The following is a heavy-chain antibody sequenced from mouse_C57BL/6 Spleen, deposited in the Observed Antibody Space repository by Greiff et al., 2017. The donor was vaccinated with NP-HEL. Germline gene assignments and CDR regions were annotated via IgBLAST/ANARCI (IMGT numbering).Heavy chain of an antibody. V-gene: IGHV1-64*01. D-gene: IGHD2-4*01. J-gene: IGHJ2*01. CDR3: ARIYYDGYFDY. CDR1: GYTFTSYW. Sequence: VQLQQPGAELVKPGASVKLSCKASGYTFTSYWMHWVKQRPGQGLEWIGMIHPNSGSTNYNEKFKSKATLTVDKSSSTAYMQLSSPTSEDSAVYYCARIYYDGYFDYWGQGTTLTVSS. CDR2: IHPNSGST.